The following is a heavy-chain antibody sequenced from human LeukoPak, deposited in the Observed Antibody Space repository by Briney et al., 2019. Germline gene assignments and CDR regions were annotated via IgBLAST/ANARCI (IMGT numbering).Heavy chain of an antibody. CDR2: IYHSGST. CDR1: GYSISSGYY. Sequence: SETLSLTCTVSGYSISSGYYWGWIRQPPGKGLEWIGSIYHSGSTYYNPSLKSRVTISVDTSKNQFSLKLSSVTAADTAVYYCARGAVADPIDYWGQGTLVTVSS. J-gene: IGHJ4*02. V-gene: IGHV4-38-2*02. CDR3: ARGAVADPIDY. D-gene: IGHD6-19*01.